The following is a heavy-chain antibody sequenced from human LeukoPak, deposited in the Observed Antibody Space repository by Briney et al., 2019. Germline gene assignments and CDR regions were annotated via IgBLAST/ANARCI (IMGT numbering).Heavy chain of an antibody. Sequence: GGSLRLSCAASGFIFSSFGMHWVSQAPGKGLEWVTSIRYDGSRKQYTDSVKGRFTISRDNSKNTLYLQMNSLRDEDTAVYYCAKDYGDFGDSSSYLDHWGQGTLVTVSS. CDR1: GFIFSSFG. D-gene: IGHD4-17*01. J-gene: IGHJ4*02. CDR3: AKDYGDFGDSSSYLDH. V-gene: IGHV3-30*02. CDR2: IRYDGSRK.